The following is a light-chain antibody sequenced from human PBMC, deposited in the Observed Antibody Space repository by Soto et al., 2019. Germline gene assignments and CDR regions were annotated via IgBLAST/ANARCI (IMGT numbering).Light chain of an antibody. J-gene: IGKJ4*01. CDR3: QQYFSIPLT. Sequence: AIRMTPSPSSLSASTGDRVNITCRASQGISSYLAWYQQKPGKAPKLLIYAASTLQSGVPSRFSGSGSGTDFTLTISSLQAEDVAVYHCQQYFSIPLTFGGGTKVDIK. CDR2: AAS. V-gene: IGKV1-8*01. CDR1: QGISSY.